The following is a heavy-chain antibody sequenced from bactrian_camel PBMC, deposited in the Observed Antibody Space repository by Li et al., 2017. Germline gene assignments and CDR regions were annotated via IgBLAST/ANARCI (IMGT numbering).Heavy chain of an antibody. CDR1: AYTGSRSC. CDR3: AASATCPPMYALASWNYKF. D-gene: IGHD6*01. CDR2: VTTDGYT. Sequence: HVQLVESGGVSVQPGKSLRLSCTASAYTGSRSCMGWFRQAPGKEREAVAYVTTDGYTHYADSVKGRFTISQDNNKGMVFLQMNSLEPEDTAMYYCAASATCPPMYALASWNYKFWGQGTQVTVS. J-gene: IGHJ4*01. V-gene: IGHV3S53*01.